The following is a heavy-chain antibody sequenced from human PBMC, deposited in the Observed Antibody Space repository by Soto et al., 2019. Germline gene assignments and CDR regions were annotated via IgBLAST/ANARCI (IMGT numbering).Heavy chain of an antibody. Sequence: GGSLTLFSAASGFTFSGFAMHRVRQSPSKGLEWVAFISYKGNKKYYSESVKGRFTISRDNSENPLYLQMSSLRGDDTDVYYCARDRDEDQLNPGGSFVNWGQGTLVTVSS. D-gene: IGHD5-12*01. CDR1: GFTFSGFA. V-gene: IGHV3-30-3*01. CDR2: ISYKGNKK. J-gene: IGHJ4*02. CDR3: ARDRDEDQLNPGGSFVN.